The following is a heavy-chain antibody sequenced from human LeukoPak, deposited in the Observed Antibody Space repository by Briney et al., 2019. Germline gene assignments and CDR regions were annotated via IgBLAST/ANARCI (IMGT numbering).Heavy chain of an antibody. CDR2: INHSGST. CDR3: ARGRSCDY. D-gene: IGHD6-13*01. V-gene: IGHV4-34*01. Sequence: PSETLSLTCAVYGGSFSGYYWSWIRQPPGKGLEWTGEINHSGSTNYNPSLKSRVTISVDTSKNQFPLKLSSVTAADTAVYYCARGRSCDYWGQGTLVTVSS. CDR1: GGSFSGYY. J-gene: IGHJ4*02.